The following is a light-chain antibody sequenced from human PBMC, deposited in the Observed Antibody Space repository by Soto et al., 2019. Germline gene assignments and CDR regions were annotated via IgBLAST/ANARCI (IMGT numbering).Light chain of an antibody. J-gene: IGKJ4*01. Sequence: ETVLTQSPGTLSLSPGERATLSCRASQSVGRNYLAWYRQKRGQAPRLLIHGASSRATGIPDRFSGSGSGKDFTLTISRLEPEDFAVYYCQQYASSPLTFGGGTKVEIK. CDR3: QQYASSPLT. CDR2: GAS. V-gene: IGKV3-20*01. CDR1: QSVGRNY.